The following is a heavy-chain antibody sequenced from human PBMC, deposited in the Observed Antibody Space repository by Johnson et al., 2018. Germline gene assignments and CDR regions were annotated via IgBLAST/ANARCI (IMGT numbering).Heavy chain of an antibody. V-gene: IGHV4-34*01. CDR3: ARGYYYYMDV. CDR2: INHSGST. Sequence: QVQLQQWGAGLLKPSETLSLTCAVYGGSFSGYYWSWIRQPPGKGLEWIGEINHSGSTNYNPSLKSRVPISVDTSQNQFSLKLSSVTAADTAVYYCARGYYYYMDVWGKGTTVTVSS. CDR1: GGSFSGYY. J-gene: IGHJ6*03.